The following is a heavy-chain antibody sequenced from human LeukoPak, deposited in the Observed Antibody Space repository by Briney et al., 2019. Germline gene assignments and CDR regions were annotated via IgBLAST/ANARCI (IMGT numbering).Heavy chain of an antibody. J-gene: IGHJ4*02. D-gene: IGHD2/OR15-2a*01. V-gene: IGHV3-11*04. CDR1: GFTFSDYY. CDR2: ISSSGSTI. Sequence: GGSLRLSCAASGFTFSDYYMGWIRQAPGKGLEWVSYISSSGSTIYYADSVKGRFTITRDNAKNSLYLQMNSLRAEDTAVYYCARDGFNSYYFDYWGQGTLVTVSS. CDR3: ARDGFNSYYFDY.